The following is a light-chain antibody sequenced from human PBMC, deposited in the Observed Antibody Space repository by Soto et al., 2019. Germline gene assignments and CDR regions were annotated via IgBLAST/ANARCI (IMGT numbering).Light chain of an antibody. J-gene: IGKJ4*01. Sequence: IVMTQSPLSLPVTPGEPASISCRPSESLLHSNGYYYLDWYLQKPGQSPRLLISLAFNRASGVPDRFSGSGSGTDFTLTISSLQPEDFATYYCQQSYSTPPLTFGGGTKVEIK. CDR3: QQSYSTPPLT. CDR1: ESLLHSNGYYY. V-gene: IGKV2-28*01. CDR2: LAF.